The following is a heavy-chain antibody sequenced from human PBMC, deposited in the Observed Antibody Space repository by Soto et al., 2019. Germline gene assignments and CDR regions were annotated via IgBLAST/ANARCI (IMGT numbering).Heavy chain of an antibody. D-gene: IGHD1-26*01. CDR2: IRSKIHGGTA. J-gene: IGHJ1*01. CDR1: GLPFADAW. Sequence: EVQLVESGGGWVKPGGSLRLSCAASGLPFADAWMTWVRQAPGKGLEWVGHIRSKIHGGTADYAAVVKGRFTIFRDDSRNTVDLQVGSLRTEDTAVYYCEKDVPFRGGGALAYWGQGTLVTVSS. V-gene: IGHV3-15*01. CDR3: EKDVPFRGGGALAY.